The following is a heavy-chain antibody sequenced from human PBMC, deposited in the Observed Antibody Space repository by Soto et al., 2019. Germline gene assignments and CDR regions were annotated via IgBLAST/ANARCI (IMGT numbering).Heavy chain of an antibody. J-gene: IGHJ1*01. Sequence: QVQLQQWGAGLLKPSETLSLTCAVYGGSFSGYYWSWIRQPPGKGLEWIGEINHSGSTNYNPSLKSRVPISVDTSKNQFSLKLSSVTAADTAVYYCARGRGCSSTSCQGSEYFQHWGQGTLVTVSS. V-gene: IGHV4-34*01. D-gene: IGHD2-2*01. CDR2: INHSGST. CDR3: ARGRGCSSTSCQGSEYFQH. CDR1: GGSFSGYY.